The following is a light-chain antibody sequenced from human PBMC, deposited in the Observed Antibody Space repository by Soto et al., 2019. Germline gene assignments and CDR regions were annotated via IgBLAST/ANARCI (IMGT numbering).Light chain of an antibody. J-gene: IGKJ4*01. CDR1: QGVTTN. Sequence: EIVMTQSPATLSVSPGERATLSCRASQGVTTNLAWYQQKPGQAPRLLIYGASTRATGIPARFSGSGSGTEFTLTISSLQSEDFAVYYCQQYNTWPLTFGGGTMVEIK. CDR2: GAS. CDR3: QQYNTWPLT. V-gene: IGKV3-15*01.